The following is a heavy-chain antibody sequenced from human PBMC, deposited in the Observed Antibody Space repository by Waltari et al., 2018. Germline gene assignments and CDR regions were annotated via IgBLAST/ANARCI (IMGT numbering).Heavy chain of an antibody. V-gene: IGHV3-30*01. Sequence: QVQLVESGGGVVQPGRSLRLSCAASGLPFSSYAMHWVRQAPGKGLEWVAVISYDGSNKYYADSVKGRFTISRDNSKNTLYLQMNSLRAEDTAVYYCARGYGDSNDAFDIWGQGTMVTVSS. J-gene: IGHJ3*02. D-gene: IGHD4-17*01. CDR1: GLPFSSYA. CDR2: ISYDGSNK. CDR3: ARGYGDSNDAFDI.